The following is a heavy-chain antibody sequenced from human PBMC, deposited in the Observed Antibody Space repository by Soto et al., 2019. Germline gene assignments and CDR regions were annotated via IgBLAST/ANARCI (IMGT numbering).Heavy chain of an antibody. Sequence: QVQLVQSGAEVKKPGASVKVSCKASGYTFTTYCISWVRQAPGQGLARMGWINAYNGNTNYAQKLQGRVTMTTDTSTSTAYMELRSLRSDYTAVYYCSRDPVSGTYFDYWGQGTLVTVSS. CDR1: GYTFTTYC. D-gene: IGHD6-19*01. J-gene: IGHJ4*02. CDR2: INAYNGNT. CDR3: SRDPVSGTYFDY. V-gene: IGHV1-18*01.